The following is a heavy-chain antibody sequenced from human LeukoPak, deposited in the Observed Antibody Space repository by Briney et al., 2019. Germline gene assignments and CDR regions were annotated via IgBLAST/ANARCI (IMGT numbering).Heavy chain of an antibody. CDR3: ARDSGRFDVFDI. J-gene: IGHJ3*02. V-gene: IGHV3-53*01. CDR1: GFTVSTNY. D-gene: IGHD3-10*01. CDR2: IFRGGRT. Sequence: QAGGSLTLSCAASGFTVSTNYMSWVRQAPGKGRGCVAVIFRGGRTYYGDSGKGGLTISKDNSKDKLYIQMNSLRAEDTAVYYCARDSGRFDVFDIWGQGTMVTVSS.